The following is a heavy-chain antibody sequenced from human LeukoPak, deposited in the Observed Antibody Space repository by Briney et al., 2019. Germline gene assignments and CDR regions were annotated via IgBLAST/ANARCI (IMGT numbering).Heavy chain of an antibody. J-gene: IGHJ4*02. V-gene: IGHV4-59*10. CDR1: GGSFSGYY. Sequence: SETLSLTCAVYGGSFSGYYWSWIRQPPGKGLERIGRIYTSGSTNYNPSLKSRVTISVDTSKNQFSLKLSSVTAADTAVYYCARSLWFGELFGGTYYFDYWGQGTLVTVSS. D-gene: IGHD3-10*01. CDR3: ARSLWFGELFGGTYYFDY. CDR2: IYTSGST.